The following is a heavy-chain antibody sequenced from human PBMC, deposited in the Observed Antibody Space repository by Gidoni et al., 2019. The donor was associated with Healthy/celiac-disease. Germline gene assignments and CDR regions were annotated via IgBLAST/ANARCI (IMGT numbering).Heavy chain of an antibody. D-gene: IGHD3-3*01. CDR3: ARDPDYDFWSGYALY. CDR1: GFTSRDYY. Sequence: QVQLVECGGGLVKPGGSLRLSCAASGFTSRDYYMGWTRQAPGKGLEWVSYISSSGSSIYYADSVKGRFTISRDNAKNSLYLQMNSLRAEDTAVYYCARDPDYDFWSGYALYWGQGTLVTVSS. CDR2: ISSSGSSI. V-gene: IGHV3-11*01. J-gene: IGHJ4*02.